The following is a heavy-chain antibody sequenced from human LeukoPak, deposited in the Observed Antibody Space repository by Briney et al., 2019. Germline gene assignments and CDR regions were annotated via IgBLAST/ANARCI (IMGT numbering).Heavy chain of an antibody. CDR1: GGYFSGYY. D-gene: IGHD3-22*01. V-gene: IGHV4-34*01. Sequence: PTETLSLTCAVYGGYFSGYYWSWIRQPPGKGLEWVGEINHSGSTNYNPSLKSRVTISVDTSKNQLSLKLSSVTAADTAVYYCARIGRYYDSSGYYYYYYGMDVWGQGTTVTVSS. CDR2: INHSGST. CDR3: ARIGRYYDSSGYYYYYYGMDV. J-gene: IGHJ6*02.